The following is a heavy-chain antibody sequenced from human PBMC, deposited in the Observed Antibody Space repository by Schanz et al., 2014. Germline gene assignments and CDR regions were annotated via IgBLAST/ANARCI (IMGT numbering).Heavy chain of an antibody. V-gene: IGHV3-11*01. Sequence: QVQLVESGGGVVKPGGSLRLSCAASGFIFSDYYMSWIRQAPGKGLEWVSYISSSGNIINYADSVKGRFTISRDNAKNNAKNSLYLQMNSLRAEDSAVYYCARVWYSSGWHHFDYWGQGTLVIVSS. CDR2: ISSSGNII. D-gene: IGHD6-19*01. CDR1: GFIFSDYY. CDR3: ARVWYSSGWHHFDY. J-gene: IGHJ4*02.